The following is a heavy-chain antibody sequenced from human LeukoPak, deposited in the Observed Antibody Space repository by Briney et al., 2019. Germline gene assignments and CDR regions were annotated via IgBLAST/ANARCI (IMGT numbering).Heavy chain of an antibody. V-gene: IGHV3-13*01. CDR2: IGTAVDT. CDR1: GFTFSSYD. J-gene: IGHJ6*02. Sequence: GGSLRLSRATAGFTFSSYDMDWVRQATGKGLGWVSAIGTAVDTYYPGSVKGRFTISRENAKNSLYLQMTRLRAGDTAAYYCARAGVGIWGGSCEECYGMDVWAKGPRSPSP. CDR3: ARAGVGIWGGSCEECYGMDV. D-gene: IGHD2-15*01.